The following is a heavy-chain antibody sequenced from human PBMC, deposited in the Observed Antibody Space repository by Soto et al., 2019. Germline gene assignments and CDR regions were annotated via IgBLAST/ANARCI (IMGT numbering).Heavy chain of an antibody. CDR1: GYTFTSCG. CDR3: ARADVVVVAATDYYYYYMDV. J-gene: IGHJ6*03. V-gene: IGHV1-18*01. Sequence: ASVKVSCKASGYTFTSCGISWVRQAPGQGLEWMGWISAYNGNTNYAQKLQGRVTMTTDTSTSTAYMELRSLRSDDTAVYYCARADVVVVAATDYYYYYMDVWGKGTTVTVSS. D-gene: IGHD2-15*01. CDR2: ISAYNGNT.